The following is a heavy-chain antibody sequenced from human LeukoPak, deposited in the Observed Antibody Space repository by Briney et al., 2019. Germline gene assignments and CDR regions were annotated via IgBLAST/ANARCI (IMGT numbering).Heavy chain of an antibody. CDR1: GGTFSSYA. J-gene: IGHJ5*02. Sequence: SVKVSCKASGGTFSSYAISWVRRAPGQGLEWMGRIIPILGIANYAQKFQGRVTITADKSTSTAYMELSSLRSEDTAVYYCARVRRFSSSWYGGNWFDPWGQGTLVTVSS. CDR2: IIPILGIA. D-gene: IGHD6-13*01. CDR3: ARVRRFSSSWYGGNWFDP. V-gene: IGHV1-69*04.